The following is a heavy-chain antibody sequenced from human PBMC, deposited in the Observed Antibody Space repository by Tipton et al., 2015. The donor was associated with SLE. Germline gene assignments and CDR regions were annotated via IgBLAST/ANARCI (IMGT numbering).Heavy chain of an antibody. CDR3: LTGTTLGY. CDR2: ISSDGNTI. Sequence: SLRLSCAASGFTLNDFHFSWIRQAPGKGLEWVSYISSDGNTIYYADSVKGRFSISRDNAKNSLFLQMNRLRDEDTAVYYCLTGTTLGYWGQGTLVTVSS. CDR1: GFTLNDFH. V-gene: IGHV3-11*04. D-gene: IGHD1-7*01. J-gene: IGHJ4*02.